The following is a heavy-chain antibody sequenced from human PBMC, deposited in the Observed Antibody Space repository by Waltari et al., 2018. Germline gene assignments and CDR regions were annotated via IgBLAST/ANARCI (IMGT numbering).Heavy chain of an antibody. V-gene: IGHV3-21*01. CDR1: GFTFSSYS. CDR2: ISSSSSYI. D-gene: IGHD1-20*01. CDR3: ARAITAFDY. Sequence: EVQLVESGGGLVKPGGSLRLSCAASGFTFSSYSINWVGQDPGKGLEWVSSISSSSSYIYYADSVKGRFTISRDNAKNSLYLQMNSLRAEDTAVYYCARAITAFDYWGQGTLVTVSS. J-gene: IGHJ4*02.